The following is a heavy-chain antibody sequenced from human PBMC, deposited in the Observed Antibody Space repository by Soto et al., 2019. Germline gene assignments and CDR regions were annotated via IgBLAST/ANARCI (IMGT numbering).Heavy chain of an antibody. D-gene: IGHD6-19*01. J-gene: IGHJ6*02. V-gene: IGHV1-69*12. Sequence: QVQLVQSGAEVKKPGSSVKVSCKASGGTFSSYAISWVRQAPGQGLEWMGGIIPIFGTANYAQKFQGSVTITADESTSTAYMELSSLRSEDTAVYYCASPPNESSAYYCGMDVWGQGTTVTVSS. CDR3: ASPPNESSAYYCGMDV. CDR2: IIPIFGTA. CDR1: GGTFSSYA.